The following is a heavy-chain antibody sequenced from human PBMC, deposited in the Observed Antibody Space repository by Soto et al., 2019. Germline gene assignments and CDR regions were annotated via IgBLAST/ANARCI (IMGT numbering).Heavy chain of an antibody. J-gene: IGHJ4*02. Sequence: NPSETLSLTCTVSGGSISSSSYYWGWIRQPPGKGLEWIGSIYYSGSTYYNPSLKSRVTISVDTSKNQFSLELSSVTAADTAVYYCARAIERGYATDYWGQGTLVTVSS. CDR1: GGSISSSSYY. CDR2: IYYSGST. D-gene: IGHD5-18*01. CDR3: ARAIERGYATDY. V-gene: IGHV4-39*01.